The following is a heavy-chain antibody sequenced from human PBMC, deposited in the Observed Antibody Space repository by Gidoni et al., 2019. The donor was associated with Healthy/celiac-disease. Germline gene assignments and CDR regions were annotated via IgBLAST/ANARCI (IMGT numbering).Heavy chain of an antibody. CDR1: GFTFSSYG. CDR3: ATTVVTLEIDY. V-gene: IGHV3-30*03. CDR2: ISYDGSNK. D-gene: IGHD4-17*01. J-gene: IGHJ4*02. Sequence: QVQLVESGGGVVQPGRSLSLFCPASGFTFSSYGMHWVRQAPGKGLEWVAVISYDGSNKYYADSVKGRFTISRDNSKNTLYLQMNSLRAEDTAVYYCATTVVTLEIDYWGQGTLVTVSS.